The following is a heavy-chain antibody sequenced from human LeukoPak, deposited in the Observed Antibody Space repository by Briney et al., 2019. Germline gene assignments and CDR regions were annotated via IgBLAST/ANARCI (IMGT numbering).Heavy chain of an antibody. CDR1: GYTFTSYY. CDR3: ARDRDYYGSGSYYVDY. V-gene: IGHV1-46*01. CDR2: IRPSGGST. J-gene: IGHJ4*02. Sequence: ASVKVSCKASGYTFTSYYMHWVRQAPGQGVEWMGIIRPSGGSTSYAQKFQGRLTMTRDTSTTTVYMELSSLRSEDTAVYYCARDRDYYGSGSYYVDYWGQGTLVTVSS. D-gene: IGHD3-10*01.